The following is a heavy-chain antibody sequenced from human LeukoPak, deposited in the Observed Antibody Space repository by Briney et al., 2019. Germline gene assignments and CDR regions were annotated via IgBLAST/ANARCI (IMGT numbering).Heavy chain of an antibody. J-gene: IGHJ5*02. CDR2: IYYSGST. CDR1: GGSLSGSY. V-gene: IGHV4-59*01. CDR3: ARVTLGDLIDP. Sequence: SETLSLTCAVYGGSLSGSYWSWIRQPPGKGLEWIGYIYYSGSTNYNPSLKSRVTISVDTSKNQFSLKLSSVTAADTAVYYCARVTLGDLIDPWGQGTLVTVSS. D-gene: IGHD3-16*01.